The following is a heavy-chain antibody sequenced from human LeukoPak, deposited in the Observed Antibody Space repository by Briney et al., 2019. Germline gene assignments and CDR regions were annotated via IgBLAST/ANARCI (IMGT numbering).Heavy chain of an antibody. CDR2: INPNSGDT. J-gene: IGHJ4*02. Sequence: ASVKVSCKASGYTFTGYYMHWVRQAPGQGLEWMGWINPNSGDTNYAQKFQGRVTMTRDTSISTAYMELSRLRSDDTAVYYCARELGYCSSTSCYYYFDYWGQGTLVTVSS. D-gene: IGHD2-2*01. CDR3: ARELGYCSSTSCYYYFDY. V-gene: IGHV1-2*02. CDR1: GYTFTGYY.